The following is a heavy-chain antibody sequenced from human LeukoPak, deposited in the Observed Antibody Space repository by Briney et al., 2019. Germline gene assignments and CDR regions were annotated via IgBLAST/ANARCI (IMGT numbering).Heavy chain of an antibody. Sequence: KTGGSLRLSCAASGFTFSSYSMNWVRQAPGKGLEWVSSISSSSSYIYYADSVKSRFTISRDNAKNSLYLQMNSLRAEDTAVYYCARRGSRSSGWAWYFDLWGRGTLVTVSS. D-gene: IGHD6-19*01. V-gene: IGHV3-21*01. J-gene: IGHJ2*01. CDR2: ISSSSSYI. CDR3: ARRGSRSSGWAWYFDL. CDR1: GFTFSSYS.